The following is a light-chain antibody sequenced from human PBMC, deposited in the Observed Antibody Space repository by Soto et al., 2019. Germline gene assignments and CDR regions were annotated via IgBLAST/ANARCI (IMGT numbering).Light chain of an antibody. V-gene: IGLV1-40*01. CDR2: GNS. J-gene: IGLJ2*01. Sequence: QAVVTQPPSVSGAPGQRVTISCTGSSSNIGSIYDVYWYQHLPGTAPKLIIYGNSNRASGVPDRFSGSKSGTSASLAITGLQAEDEADYYCQSYDSSLSGSVFGGGTKLTVL. CDR1: SSNIGSIYD. CDR3: QSYDSSLSGSV.